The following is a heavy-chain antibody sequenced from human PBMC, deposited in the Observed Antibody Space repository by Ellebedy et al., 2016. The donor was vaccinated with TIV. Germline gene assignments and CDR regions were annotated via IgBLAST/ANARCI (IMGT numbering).Heavy chain of an antibody. CDR1: ISTYC. J-gene: IGHJ4*01. D-gene: IGHD3-10*01. Sequence: SETLSLTCTISISTYCWSWIRQPAGTGLEWIGSVYGSGSTLYSPSLKSRLTMSMDTSKNQVSLKLTSVTAADTAVYYCARVLVREVVFDYWGQGILVTVSS. V-gene: IGHV4-4*07. CDR2: VYGSGST. CDR3: ARVLVREVVFDY.